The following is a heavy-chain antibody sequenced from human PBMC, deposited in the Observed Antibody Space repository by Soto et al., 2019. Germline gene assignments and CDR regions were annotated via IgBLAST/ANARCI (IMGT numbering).Heavy chain of an antibody. CDR1: GGTFSSYA. Sequence: SVKVSCKASGGTFSSYAISWVRQAPGQGLEWMGGIIPIFGTANYAQKFQGRVTITADESTSTAYMELSSLRSEDAAVYYCASTGWRQLRYYYCGMDVWGQGTTVTVSS. D-gene: IGHD5-18*01. CDR2: IIPIFGTA. CDR3: ASTGWRQLRYYYCGMDV. V-gene: IGHV1-69*13. J-gene: IGHJ6*02.